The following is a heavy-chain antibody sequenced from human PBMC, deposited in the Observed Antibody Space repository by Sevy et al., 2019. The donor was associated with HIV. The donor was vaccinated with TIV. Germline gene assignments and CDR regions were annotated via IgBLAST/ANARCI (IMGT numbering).Heavy chain of an antibody. CDR2: IYYSGST. Sequence: SETLSLTCTVSGGSIRSYYWSWIRQPPGKGLEWIGYIYYSGSTSYNPSLKSRVTISADTSKKQFSLKLSSVTAADTAVYYCAGGGGPRSPPTSWGQGTLVTVSS. CDR3: AGGGGPRSPPTS. V-gene: IGHV4-59*13. D-gene: IGHD3-10*01. J-gene: IGHJ4*02. CDR1: GGSIRSYY.